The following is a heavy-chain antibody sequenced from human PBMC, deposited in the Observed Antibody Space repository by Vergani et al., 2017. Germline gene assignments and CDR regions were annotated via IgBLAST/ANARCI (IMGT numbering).Heavy chain of an antibody. V-gene: IGHV3-23*01. Sequence: EVQLLESGGGLVQPGGSLRLSCAASGFTFSSYAMSWVRQAPGKGLEWVSAISGSGGSTYYADSVKGRFTISRDNPKNTLYLQMNSLRAEDTAVYYCAKAGLYCSSTSCHYYYYMDVWGKGTTVTVSS. CDR2: ISGSGGST. CDR1: GFTFSSYA. CDR3: AKAGLYCSSTSCHYYYYMDV. J-gene: IGHJ6*03. D-gene: IGHD2-2*01.